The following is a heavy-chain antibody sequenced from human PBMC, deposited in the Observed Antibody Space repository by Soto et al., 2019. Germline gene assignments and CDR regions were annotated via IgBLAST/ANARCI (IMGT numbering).Heavy chain of an antibody. J-gene: IGHJ3*02. D-gene: IGHD6-19*01. Sequence: ASETLSLTCTVSVGSISSSYWSWIRQPPGKGLEWIAYIYYSGTTNYNPSLESRVTTSIDTSKNQFSLRLTSVTAADAAVYYCARSVVHQWLVHDAFDIWGQGTLVTV. CDR3: ARSVVHQWLVHDAFDI. CDR1: VGSISSSY. V-gene: IGHV4-59*01. CDR2: IYYSGTT.